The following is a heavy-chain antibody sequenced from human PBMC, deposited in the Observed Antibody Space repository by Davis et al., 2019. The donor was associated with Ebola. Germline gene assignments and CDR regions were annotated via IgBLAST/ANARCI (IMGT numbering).Heavy chain of an antibody. V-gene: IGHV4-39*01. Sequence: SETLSLTCTISGGSVSSTQYYWDWIRQSPGTGLEWIGSISYISYSQIIYYNPSLKSRFTISADSSKNHFSLNLRSVTVADTAVFYCARGLYDFESHNWFDPWGQGTLLIVSS. CDR3: ARGLYDFESHNWFDP. CDR2: ISYISYSQII. J-gene: IGHJ5*02. CDR1: GGSVSSTQYY. D-gene: IGHD3-16*01.